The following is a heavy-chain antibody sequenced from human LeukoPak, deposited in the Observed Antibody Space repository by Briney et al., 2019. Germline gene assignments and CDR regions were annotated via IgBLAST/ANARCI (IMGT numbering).Heavy chain of an antibody. D-gene: IGHD6-19*01. CDR3: ATFGIAVAGNGLTTSY. Sequence: ASVKVSCKVSGYTLTELSMHWVRQAPGKGLEWMGGFDPEDGETIYAQKFQGRVTMTEDTPTDTAYMELSSLRSEDTAVYYCATFGIAVAGNGLTTSYWGQGTLVTVSS. CDR2: FDPEDGET. J-gene: IGHJ4*02. V-gene: IGHV1-24*01. CDR1: GYTLTELS.